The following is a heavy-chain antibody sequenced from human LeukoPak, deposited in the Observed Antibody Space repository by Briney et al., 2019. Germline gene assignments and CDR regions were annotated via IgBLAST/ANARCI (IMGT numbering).Heavy chain of an antibody. CDR3: AREGGCSSAKCPFDY. CDR1: GFTFSDYG. D-gene: IGHD2-2*01. Sequence: PGGSLRLSCGASGFTFSDYGIHWVRQAPGKGLEWVAVIWYDGNNKYYADSVKGRFTISRDNSKNMMYLQMNSLRAEDTAVYHCAREGGCSSAKCPFDYWGQGTLVTVPS. CDR2: IWYDGNNK. J-gene: IGHJ4*02. V-gene: IGHV3-33*01.